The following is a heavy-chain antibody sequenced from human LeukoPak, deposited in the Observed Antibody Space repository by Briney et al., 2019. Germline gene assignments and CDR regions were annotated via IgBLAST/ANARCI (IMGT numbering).Heavy chain of an antibody. CDR2: ISYDGSNK. V-gene: IGHV3-30*03. J-gene: IGHJ4*02. CDR3: ARDALTWFGVPLDY. D-gene: IGHD3-10*01. CDR1: GFTFSSYG. Sequence: GRSLRLSCAASGFTFSSYGMHWVRQAPGKGLEWVAVISYDGSNKYYADSVKGRFTISRDNSKNTLYLQMNSLRAEDTAVYYCARDALTWFGVPLDYWGQGTLVTVSS.